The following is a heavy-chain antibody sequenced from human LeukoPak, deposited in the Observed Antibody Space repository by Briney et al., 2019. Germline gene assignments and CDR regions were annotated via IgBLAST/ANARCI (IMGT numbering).Heavy chain of an antibody. V-gene: IGHV3-43*01. CDR1: GFTFDDYT. D-gene: IGHD5-18*01. CDR3: AKGPSRIQLELLYFDY. CDR2: ISWDGGST. Sequence: GGSLRLSCAASGFTFDDYTMHWVRQAPGKGLEWVSLISWDGGSTYYADSVKGRFTISRDNSKNSLYLQMNSLRTEDTALYYRAKGPSRIQLELLYFDYWGQGTLVTVSS. J-gene: IGHJ4*02.